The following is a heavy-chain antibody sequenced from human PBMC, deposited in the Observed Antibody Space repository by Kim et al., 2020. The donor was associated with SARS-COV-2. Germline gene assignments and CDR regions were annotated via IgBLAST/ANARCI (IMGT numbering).Heavy chain of an antibody. CDR3: AREPNYCSSTSCYARRVGYFDY. V-gene: IGHV3-48*03. CDR1: GFTFSSYE. D-gene: IGHD2-2*01. J-gene: IGHJ4*02. Sequence: GGSLRLSCAASGFTFSSYEMNWVRQAPGKVLEWVSYISSSGSTIYYADSVKGRFTISRDNAKNSLYLQMNSLRAEDTALYYCAREPNYCSSTSCYARRVGYFDYWGQGTLVTVSS. CDR2: ISSSGSTI.